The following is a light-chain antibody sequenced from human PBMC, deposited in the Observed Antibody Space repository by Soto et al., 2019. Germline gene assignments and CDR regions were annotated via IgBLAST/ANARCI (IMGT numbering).Light chain of an antibody. V-gene: IGKV1-5*03. CDR1: QSISSW. CDR2: KAS. Sequence: TQMTQHLSTLSASVRDRVTITCRASQSISSWLAWYQQKPGKAPKLLIYKASSLESGVPSRFSGSGSGTEFTLTISSLQPDDFATYYCQQYNSYAWTFGQGSKVDIK. CDR3: QQYNSYAWT. J-gene: IGKJ1*01.